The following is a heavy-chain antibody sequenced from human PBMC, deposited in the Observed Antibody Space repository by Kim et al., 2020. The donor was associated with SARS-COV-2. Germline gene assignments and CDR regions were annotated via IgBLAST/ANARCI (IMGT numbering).Heavy chain of an antibody. D-gene: IGHD3-9*01. CDR3: ARGQRGILRYFDWSTIYFDY. V-gene: IGHV4-34*01. Sequence: RVTISVDTSKNQFSLKLSSVTAADTAVYYCARGQRGILRYFDWSTIYFDYWGQGTLVTVSS. J-gene: IGHJ4*02.